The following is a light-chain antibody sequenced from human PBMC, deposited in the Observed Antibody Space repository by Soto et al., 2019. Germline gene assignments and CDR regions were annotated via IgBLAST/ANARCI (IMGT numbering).Light chain of an antibody. CDR2: GAS. CDR3: QENNDWPPFT. Sequence: EIVMTQSPATLSVSPGERATLSCRASQIVSSNLAWYQQKPGQAPRLLIYGASTRATGIPARFSGSGSGTDFTLTISSLYSEDFAVYYCQENNDWPPFTFGPGTKVAIK. CDR1: QIVSSN. V-gene: IGKV3-15*01. J-gene: IGKJ3*01.